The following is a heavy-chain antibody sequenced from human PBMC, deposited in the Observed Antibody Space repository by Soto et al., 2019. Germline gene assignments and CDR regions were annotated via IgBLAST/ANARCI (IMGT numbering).Heavy chain of an antibody. CDR1: GFTFSSYA. V-gene: IGHV3-23*01. CDR3: AKYYSNHPGYFDY. D-gene: IGHD4-4*01. Sequence: EVQLLESGGGLVQPGVSLRLSCAASGFTFSSYAMSWVRQAPGKGLEWVSAISGSGGSTYYADSVKGRFTISRDNSKNTLYLQMNSLRAEDTAVYYCAKYYSNHPGYFDYWGQGTLVTVSS. J-gene: IGHJ4*02. CDR2: ISGSGGST.